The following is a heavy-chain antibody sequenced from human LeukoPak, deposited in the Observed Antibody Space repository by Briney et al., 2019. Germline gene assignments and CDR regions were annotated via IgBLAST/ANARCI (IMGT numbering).Heavy chain of an antibody. J-gene: IGHJ1*01. CDR1: GGSISSSSYY. V-gene: IGHV4-39*07. D-gene: IGHD5-12*01. CDR2: IYYSGST. CDR3: ARGISGYEYFHH. Sequence: PSETLSLTCTVSGGSISSSSYYWGWIRQPPGKGLEWIGSIYYSGSTYYNPSLKSRVTISVDTSKNQFSLKLSSVTAADTAIYYCARGISGYEYFHHWGQGTLVTVSS.